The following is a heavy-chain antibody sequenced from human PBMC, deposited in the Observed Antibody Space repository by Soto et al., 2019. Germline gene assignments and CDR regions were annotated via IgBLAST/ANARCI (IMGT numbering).Heavy chain of an antibody. V-gene: IGHV4-59*08. CDR3: AGSTYCSGVSCYPGYADY. CDR1: GGSISSYY. CDR2: IYYSGST. Sequence: SETLSLTCTVSGGSISSYYWSWIRQPPGKGLEWIGCIYYSGSTNYNPSLKSRVTISVETSKNQFSLKLSSVTAADTAVYYCAGSTYCSGVSCYPGYADYWGQGTLVTVSS. D-gene: IGHD2-15*01. J-gene: IGHJ4*02.